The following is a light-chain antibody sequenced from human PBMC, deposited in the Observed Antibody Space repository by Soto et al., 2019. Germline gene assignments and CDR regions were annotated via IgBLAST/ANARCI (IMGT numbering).Light chain of an antibody. Sequence: QSALTQPASVSGSPGQSVILSCSGTSGDIGAYDHVAWFQQHPGEVPKLLLRDVTNRPSGVSGRFSGSKSGSTASLTIYGLRDEDEADYYCSSYSTSFFYVFGTGTKVTVL. CDR2: DVT. CDR1: SGDIGAYDH. V-gene: IGLV2-14*03. J-gene: IGLJ1*01. CDR3: SSYSTSFFYV.